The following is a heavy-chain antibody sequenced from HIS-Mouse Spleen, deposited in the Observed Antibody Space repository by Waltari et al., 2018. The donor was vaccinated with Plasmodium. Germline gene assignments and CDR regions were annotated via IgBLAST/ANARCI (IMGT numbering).Heavy chain of an antibody. CDR2: ISGYNCKT. Sequence: QVQLVQSGAEGKRPGASVKVSCKASGYTFSSYGISWVRQAPGQGLEWMGWISGYNCKTNYAQKGQGRVTMTTDTSTSTAYMELRSRRSDDTAVYYCARLLPWVHGHFDYWGQGTLVTVSS. CDR1: GYTFSSYG. CDR3: ARLLPWVHGHFDY. D-gene: IGHD1-26*01. J-gene: IGHJ4*02. V-gene: IGHV1-18*01.